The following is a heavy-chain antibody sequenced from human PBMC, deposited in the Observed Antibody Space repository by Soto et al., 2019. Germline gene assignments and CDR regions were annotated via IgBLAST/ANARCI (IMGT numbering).Heavy chain of an antibody. CDR3: VRILAAASNAVDI. D-gene: IGHD6-13*01. J-gene: IGHJ3*02. V-gene: IGHV3-72*01. Sequence: VQVVESGGGLVQPGGSLRLSCAGSGFSFSDHYMDWVSQAPGKGLEWVGRSRNRPKKYTTEYAASLKGRFTISRDDSKNLLYLQMDSLNIEDTAVYYCVRILAAASNAVDIWGQGTMVTVSS. CDR2: SRNRPKKYTT. CDR1: GFSFSDHY.